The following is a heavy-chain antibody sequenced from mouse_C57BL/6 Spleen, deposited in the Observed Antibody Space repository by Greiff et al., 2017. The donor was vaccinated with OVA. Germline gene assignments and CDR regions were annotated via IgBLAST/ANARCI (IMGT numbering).Heavy chain of an antibody. Sequence: VQLQESGAELVRPGASVTLSCKASGYTFTDYEMHWVKQTPVHGLEWIGAIDPETGGTAYNQKFKGKAILTADKSSSTAYMELRSLTSEDSAVYYCTRSDGSHFDYWGQGTTLTVSS. CDR1: GYTFTDYE. J-gene: IGHJ2*01. D-gene: IGHD2-3*01. CDR2: IDPETGGT. V-gene: IGHV1-15*01. CDR3: TRSDGSHFDY.